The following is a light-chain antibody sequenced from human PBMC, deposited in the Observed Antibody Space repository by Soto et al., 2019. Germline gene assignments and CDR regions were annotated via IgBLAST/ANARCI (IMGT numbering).Light chain of an antibody. CDR1: NIGVRS. V-gene: IGLV3-21*02. Sequence: SYELTQAPSVSVAPGQTASITCGANNIGVRSVHWHQKKPGQAPVLVVYDDDARHSGIPGRFSGSNSGNTATLTITRVEAGDEADYYCQVWDDSRDQQVFGGGTQLTVL. CDR2: DDD. J-gene: IGLJ3*02. CDR3: QVWDDSRDQQV.